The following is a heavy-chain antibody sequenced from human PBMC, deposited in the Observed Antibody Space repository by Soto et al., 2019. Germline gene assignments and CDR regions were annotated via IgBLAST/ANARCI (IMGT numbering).Heavy chain of an antibody. V-gene: IGHV3-66*01. CDR2: IYVNGNR. Sequence: PGGSLRLSCAVSRVTVTNNFMGWVRQAPGKGLEWVSVIYVNGNRYYVESVKGRFTISRDTSKDTVYLQMTSLRAEDTAIYYCARDYSVSGSYAPWFDPWGQGILVTVSA. D-gene: IGHD3-10*01. CDR1: RVTVTNNF. CDR3: ARDYSVSGSYAPWFDP. J-gene: IGHJ5*02.